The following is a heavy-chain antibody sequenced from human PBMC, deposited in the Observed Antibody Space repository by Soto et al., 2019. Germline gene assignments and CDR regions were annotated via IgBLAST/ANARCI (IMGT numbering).Heavy chain of an antibody. CDR2: IYYSGST. Sequence: PSETLSLTCTVSGGSISSGDYYWSWIRQPPGKGLEWIGYIYYSGSTYYNPSLKSRVTISVDTSKNQFSLKLSSVTAADTAVYYGAREHSAAGAVLLWFGESYGMDVWGQGTTVTVSS. V-gene: IGHV4-30-4*01. CDR3: AREHSAAGAVLLWFGESYGMDV. J-gene: IGHJ6*02. CDR1: GGSISSGDYY. D-gene: IGHD3-10*01.